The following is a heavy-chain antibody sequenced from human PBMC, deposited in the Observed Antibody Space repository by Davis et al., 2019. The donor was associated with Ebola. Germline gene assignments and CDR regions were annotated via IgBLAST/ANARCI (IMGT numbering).Heavy chain of an antibody. Sequence: ASVKVSCKASGYTFTSYGINWVRQAPGQGLEWLGWISAHNGDTNYAQNLQGRITMTTDTSTSTAYMELRSLRSDDTAVYYCARDSVTIFGVIFYGMDVWGQGTTVTVSS. CDR2: ISAHNGDT. V-gene: IGHV1-18*01. D-gene: IGHD3-3*01. J-gene: IGHJ6*02. CDR3: ARDSVTIFGVIFYGMDV. CDR1: GYTFTSYG.